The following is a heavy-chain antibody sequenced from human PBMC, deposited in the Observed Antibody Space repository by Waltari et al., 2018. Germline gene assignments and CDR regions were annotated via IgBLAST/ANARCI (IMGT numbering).Heavy chain of an antibody. CDR2: IQHSAIP. D-gene: IGHD6-6*01. CDR3: ARAHSTSGCDY. CDR1: GESLSVYY. V-gene: IGHV4-34*01. Sequence: QVEIQQWGAGLLKPSETLSLTCTVSGESLSVYYWAWIRQAPGKGLEWIGEIQHSAIPPPNPSLEDRVTRSVDTSMNQFSLTRRSLTAADTAVYYCARAHSTSGCDYWGQGALVTVSS. J-gene: IGHJ4*02.